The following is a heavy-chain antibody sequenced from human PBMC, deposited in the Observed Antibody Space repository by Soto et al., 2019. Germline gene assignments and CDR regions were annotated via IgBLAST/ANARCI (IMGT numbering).Heavy chain of an antibody. V-gene: IGHV3-23*01. D-gene: IGHD6-13*01. CDR1: GFTFSSFA. CDR2: ISGSVGIT. J-gene: IGHJ5*02. CDR3: AKVIAAAGTGYWFDP. Sequence: EVQLLESGGGLVQPGGPLRLSCAASGFTFSSFALRWVRRAQGKGLEWVPAISGSVGITYYANSVKGRFTISRDNSKNTLYLQMNSLRAEDTARYYCAKVIAAAGTGYWFDPWGQGTLVTVSS.